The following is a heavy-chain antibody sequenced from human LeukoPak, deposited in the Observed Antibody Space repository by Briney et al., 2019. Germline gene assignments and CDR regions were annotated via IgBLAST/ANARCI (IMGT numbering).Heavy chain of an antibody. CDR3: ATDCSSTSCYNVDASDI. Sequence: GASVKVSCKVSGYTLTELSMHWVRQAPGKGLEWMGGFDPEDGETIYAQKFQGRVTMTEDTSTDTAYMELSSLRSEDTAVYYCATDCSSTSCYNVDASDIWGQGTMVTVSS. CDR1: GYTLTELS. CDR2: FDPEDGET. D-gene: IGHD2-2*02. V-gene: IGHV1-24*01. J-gene: IGHJ3*02.